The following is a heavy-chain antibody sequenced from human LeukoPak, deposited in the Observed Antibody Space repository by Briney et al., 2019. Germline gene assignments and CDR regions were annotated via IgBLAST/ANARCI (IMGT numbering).Heavy chain of an antibody. V-gene: IGHV1-18*01. D-gene: IGHD6-13*01. Sequence: ASVKVSCKASGYTLTSYGISWVRQAPGQGLEWMGWISAYNGNTNYAQKLQGRVTMTTDTSTSTAYMELRSLRSDDTAVYYCARVDIAAAGMPFDYWGQGTLVTVSS. CDR3: ARVDIAAAGMPFDY. J-gene: IGHJ4*02. CDR1: GYTLTSYG. CDR2: ISAYNGNT.